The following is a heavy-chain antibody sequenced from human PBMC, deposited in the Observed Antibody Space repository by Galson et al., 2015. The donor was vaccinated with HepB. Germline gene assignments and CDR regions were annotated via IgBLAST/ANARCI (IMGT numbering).Heavy chain of an antibody. Sequence: SVKVSCKASGYTFTSYYMHWVRQAPGQGLEWMGWISAYNGNTNYAQKLQGRVTMTTDTSTSTAYMELSSLRSEDTAVYYCARDLGQQLVWYYFDYWGQGTLVTVSS. D-gene: IGHD6-13*01. CDR2: ISAYNGNT. CDR3: ARDLGQQLVWYYFDY. V-gene: IGHV1-18*04. CDR1: GYTFTSYY. J-gene: IGHJ4*02.